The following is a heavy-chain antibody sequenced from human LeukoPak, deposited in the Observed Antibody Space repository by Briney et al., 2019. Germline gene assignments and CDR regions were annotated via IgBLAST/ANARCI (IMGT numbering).Heavy chain of an antibody. CDR2: IWYDGSNK. V-gene: IGHV3-33*01. Sequence: PGGSLRLSCAASGFTFSSYGMHWVRQAPGKGLEWVAVIWYDGSNKYYADSVKGRFTISRDNSKNTLYLQMNSLRAEDTAVYYCARGSVDGYRGGIDYWGQGTLATVSS. J-gene: IGHJ4*02. CDR1: GFTFSSYG. D-gene: IGHD5-24*01. CDR3: ARGSVDGYRGGIDY.